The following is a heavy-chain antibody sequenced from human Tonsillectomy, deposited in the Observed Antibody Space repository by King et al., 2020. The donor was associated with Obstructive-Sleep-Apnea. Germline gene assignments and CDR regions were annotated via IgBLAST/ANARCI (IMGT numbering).Heavy chain of an antibody. V-gene: IGHV4-39*07. J-gene: IGHJ3*02. CDR3: ARDWVLGAFDI. Sequence: QLQESGPGLVKPSGTLSLTCTVSGGSIGSSSYYWGWIRQPPGKGLEWIGSIYYSGSAYYNPSLKSRVTISVDTSKNQFSLKLSSVTAADTAVYYCARDWVLGAFDIWGQGTMVIVSS. D-gene: IGHD3-16*01. CDR1: GGSIGSSSYY. CDR2: IYYSGSA.